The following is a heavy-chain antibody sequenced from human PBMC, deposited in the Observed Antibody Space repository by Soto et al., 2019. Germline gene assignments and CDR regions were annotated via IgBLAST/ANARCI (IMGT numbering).Heavy chain of an antibody. CDR1: GGTFSSYA. CDR2: IIPIFATT. J-gene: IGHJ6*02. Sequence: SVKVSCKASGGTFSSYAIAWVRQAPGQGLEWLGGIIPIFATTNYAPKFQGRVTITADESTSTAYMELSSLRSEDTGLYYCAKDRGGGYVPHSGMDVWGQGTTVTVSS. D-gene: IGHD6-25*01. CDR3: AKDRGGGYVPHSGMDV. V-gene: IGHV1-69*13.